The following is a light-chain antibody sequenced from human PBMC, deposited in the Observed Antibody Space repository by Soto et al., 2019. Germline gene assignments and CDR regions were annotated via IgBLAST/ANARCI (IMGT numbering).Light chain of an antibody. J-gene: IGKJ1*01. CDR1: QSVSSN. Sequence: EIIMTQSPATLSVSPGERATLSCRASQSVSSNLAWYQQKPGQAPRLLIYGASTRATGIPARFSGSGSGTEFTLTISSLQSEDFAVYHCQQYNNWPSLFGQGTKVDIK. V-gene: IGKV3-15*01. CDR2: GAS. CDR3: QQYNNWPSL.